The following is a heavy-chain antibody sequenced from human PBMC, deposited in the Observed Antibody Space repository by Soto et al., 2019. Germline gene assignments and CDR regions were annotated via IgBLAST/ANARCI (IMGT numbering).Heavy chain of an antibody. CDR1: GLTFISYA. CDR2: ISGSGGST. D-gene: IGHD3-16*02. J-gene: IGHJ4*02. CDR3: AKDKMITFGGVIVTTCYFDY. V-gene: IGHV3-23*01. Sequence: GSLRISCAASGLTFISYAIIFLRHSAFKWLEWVSAISGSGGSTYYADSVKGRFTISRDNSKNTLYLQMNSLRAEDTAVYYCAKDKMITFGGVIVTTCYFDYWGQGTLVTVSS.